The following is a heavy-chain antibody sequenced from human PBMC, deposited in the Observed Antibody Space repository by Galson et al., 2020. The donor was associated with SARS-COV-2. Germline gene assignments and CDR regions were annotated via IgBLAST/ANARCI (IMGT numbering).Heavy chain of an antibody. CDR3: ARETDDYTSSWYDS. Sequence: GGSLRLSCRASGFTFSSSAMHWVRQAPGKGLEWVAIISYDGTKRYNLDPVKGRFTISRDNSKNTLYLQMDSLTTEDTAVYYCARETDDYTSSWYDSWGQGTLVTVSS. CDR2: ISYDGTKR. CDR1: GFTFSSSA. J-gene: IGHJ5*01. V-gene: IGHV3-30*04. D-gene: IGHD6-13*01.